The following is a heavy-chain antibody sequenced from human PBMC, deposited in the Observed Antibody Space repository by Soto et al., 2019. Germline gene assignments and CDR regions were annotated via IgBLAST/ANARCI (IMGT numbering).Heavy chain of an antibody. D-gene: IGHD2-2*01. CDR3: ARDDGEDIVVVPAASYGMDV. J-gene: IGHJ6*02. CDR2: ISYDGSNK. CDR1: GFTFSSYA. Sequence: GGSLRLSCAASGFTFSSYAMHWVRQAPGKGLEWVAVISYDGSNKYYADSVKGRFTISRDNSKNTLYLQMNSLRAEDTAVYYCARDDGEDIVVVPAASYGMDVWGQGTTVTAP. V-gene: IGHV3-30-3*01.